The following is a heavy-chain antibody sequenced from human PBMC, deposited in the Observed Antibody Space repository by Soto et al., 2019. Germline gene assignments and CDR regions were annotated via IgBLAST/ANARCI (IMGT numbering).Heavy chain of an antibody. D-gene: IGHD6-19*01. Sequence: QVQLQESGPGLVRPSETLSLTCAVSGGSVRSGHYYWSWSRQPPGKGLEWIGFIYYSGSTSYNPYLKSRVTISVDTSKNQSSLKMSSVPAADTAVYYGASSGAGSGCLGGQGTLVTVSS. CDR3: ASSGAGSGCL. V-gene: IGHV4-61*01. CDR1: GGSVRSGHYY. J-gene: IGHJ4*02. CDR2: IYYSGST.